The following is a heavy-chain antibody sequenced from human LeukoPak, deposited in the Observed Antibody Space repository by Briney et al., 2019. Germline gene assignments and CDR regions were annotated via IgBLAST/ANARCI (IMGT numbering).Heavy chain of an antibody. J-gene: IGHJ4*02. Sequence: GASVTVSCKASGYTFTSYAMHRVRQAPGQRLEWMGWIDTNTRNPTYAQGFTGRFVFSLDTSVSTAYLQISSLKAEDTAVYYCARGEGSGYYSWWGQGTLVTVSP. D-gene: IGHD3-22*01. CDR2: IDTNTRNP. V-gene: IGHV7-4-1*02. CDR3: ARGEGSGYYSW. CDR1: GYTFTSYA.